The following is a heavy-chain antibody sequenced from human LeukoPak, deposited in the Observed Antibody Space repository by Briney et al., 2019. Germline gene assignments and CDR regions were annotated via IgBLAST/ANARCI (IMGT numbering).Heavy chain of an antibody. CDR2: IQNDGSNE. CDR3: AKGGSDSSGYYSLYYYYYMDV. V-gene: IGHV3-30*02. Sequence: PGGSLRLSCAASGFTFSSYGMHWVRQAPGKGLEWVAYIQNDGSNEQYADSVKGRFIISRDNSKNMLYLQMSSLRAEDTAVYYCAKGGSDSSGYYSLYYYYYMDVWGKGTTVTISS. CDR1: GFTFSSYG. J-gene: IGHJ6*03. D-gene: IGHD3-22*01.